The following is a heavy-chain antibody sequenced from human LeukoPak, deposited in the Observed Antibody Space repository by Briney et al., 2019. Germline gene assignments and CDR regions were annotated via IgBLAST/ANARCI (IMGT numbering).Heavy chain of an antibody. CDR1: GFTFSSYS. D-gene: IGHD2-2*01. J-gene: IGHJ6*02. V-gene: IGHV3-21*01. CDR2: ISSSSSYI. CDR3: ARGGYQLLYYYGMDV. Sequence: PGGSLRLSCAASGFTFSSYSMNWVRQAPGKGLEWVSSISSSSSYIYYADSVKGRFTISRDNAKNSLYLQMNSLRAEDTAVYYCARGGYQLLYYYGMDVWGQGTTVTVSS.